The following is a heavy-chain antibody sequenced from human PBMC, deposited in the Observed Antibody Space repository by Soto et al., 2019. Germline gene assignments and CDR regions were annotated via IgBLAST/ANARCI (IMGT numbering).Heavy chain of an antibody. CDR3: ARHPRMTTVTSPYYFDY. CDR2: IYYSGST. J-gene: IGHJ4*02. Sequence: SETLSLTCTVSGGSISSYYWSWIRQPPGKGLEWIGYIYYSGSTNYNPSLKSRVTISVDTSKNQFSLKLSSVTAADTAVYYCARHPRMTTVTSPYYFDYWGQGTLVTVSS. D-gene: IGHD4-17*01. V-gene: IGHV4-59*08. CDR1: GGSISSYY.